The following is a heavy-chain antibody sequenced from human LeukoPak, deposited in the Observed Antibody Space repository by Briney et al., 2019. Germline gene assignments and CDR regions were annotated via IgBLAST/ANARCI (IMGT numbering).Heavy chain of an antibody. V-gene: IGHV1-2*02. J-gene: IGHJ4*02. D-gene: IGHD4-11*01. CDR3: ARPLNDYTFDY. CDR2: INPNNGGT. Sequence: ASVKVSYKPSGYTFTLYNMHWVRQAPGPGQECMGWINPNNGGTIYAQKFRGRVTMTRDTSISTAYMELSSLRSDDTAVYYCARPLNDYTFDYWGQGTLVIVS. CDR1: GYTFTLYN.